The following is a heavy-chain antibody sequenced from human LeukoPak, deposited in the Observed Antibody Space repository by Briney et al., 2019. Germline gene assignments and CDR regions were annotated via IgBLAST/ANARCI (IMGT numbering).Heavy chain of an antibody. Sequence: KPSETLSLNCTVSGGSISSSTYFWGWIRQPPGKGLEWIGTIYYSGNTYYNPSLKSRVTISVDTSKNQLSLKLSSVTAADTAVYYCARESLTWLQSRTSWFDPWGQGTLVTVSS. D-gene: IGHD5-24*01. CDR1: GGSISSSTYF. V-gene: IGHV4-39*07. CDR3: ARESLTWLQSRTSWFDP. J-gene: IGHJ5*02. CDR2: IYYSGNT.